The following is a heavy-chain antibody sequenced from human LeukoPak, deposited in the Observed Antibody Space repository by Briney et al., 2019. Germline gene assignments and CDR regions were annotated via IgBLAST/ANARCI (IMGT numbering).Heavy chain of an antibody. V-gene: IGHV3-23*01. D-gene: IGHD1-7*01. Sequence: GGSLRLSCAVSGFTLTNHGVSWVRQAPGKGLEWVSIITGTGGKYYGDSVKGRFVLSRDNFKNTVYMQMSSLRAEDTAVYYCAKDEFGGNYGVGYFDYWGQGTLVTVSS. J-gene: IGHJ4*02. CDR1: GFTLTNHG. CDR2: ITGTGGK. CDR3: AKDEFGGNYGVGYFDY.